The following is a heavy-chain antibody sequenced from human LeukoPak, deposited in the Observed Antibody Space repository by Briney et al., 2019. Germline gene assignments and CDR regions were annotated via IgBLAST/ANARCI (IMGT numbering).Heavy chain of an antibody. D-gene: IGHD3-9*01. V-gene: IGHV1-8*01. CDR1: GYTFTSYD. CDR3: ARVRGYDILTGYYVPLDY. Sequence: ASVKVSCKASGYTFTSYDINWVRQATGQGLEWMGWMNPNSGNTGYAQKFQGRVTMTTDTSTSTAYMELRSLRSDDTAVYYCARVRGYDILTGYYVPLDYWGQGTLVTVSS. CDR2: MNPNSGNT. J-gene: IGHJ4*02.